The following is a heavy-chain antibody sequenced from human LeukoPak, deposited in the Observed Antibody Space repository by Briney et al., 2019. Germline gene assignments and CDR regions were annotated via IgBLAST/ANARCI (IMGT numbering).Heavy chain of an antibody. CDR1: GFTFSSYG. V-gene: IGHV3-7*01. J-gene: IGHJ4*02. D-gene: IGHD2-15*01. CDR2: IKEDGSVK. CDR3: AKAPVTSCSGVYCYPFDY. Sequence: PGGSLRLSCAASGFTFSSYGMSWVRQAPGKGLEWVANIKEDGSVKNYMDSVKGRFTISRDNAKNSVSLQMNSLRAEDTAVYYCAKAPVTSCSGVYCYPFDYWGQGTLVTVSS.